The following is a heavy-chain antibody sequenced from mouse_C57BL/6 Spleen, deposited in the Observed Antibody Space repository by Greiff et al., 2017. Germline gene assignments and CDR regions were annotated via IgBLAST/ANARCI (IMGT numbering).Heavy chain of an antibody. J-gene: IGHJ1*03. CDR1: GYSITSGYY. CDR2: ISYDGSN. Sequence: EVQLQQSGPGLVKPSQSLSLTCSVTGYSITSGYYWNWIRQFPGNKLEWMGYISYDGSNNYNPSLKNRISITRDTSKNQFFLKLNSVTTEDTATYYCARALSYWYFDVWGTGTTVTVSS. CDR3: ARALSYWYFDV. V-gene: IGHV3-6*01.